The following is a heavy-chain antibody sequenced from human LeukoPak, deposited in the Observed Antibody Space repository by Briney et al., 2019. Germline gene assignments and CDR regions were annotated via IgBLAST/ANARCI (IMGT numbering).Heavy chain of an antibody. CDR1: GFPFSSYE. J-gene: IGHJ5*02. CDR2: ISSSGNKI. Sequence: GGSLRLSCAASGFPFSSYEMNWVRQAPGKRLQWVSYISSSGNKIYYAASVKGRFTISRDNAKNSLYLQIDSLRAEDTAVYYCARGQRPQYTSTWDNWFDPWGQGTLVTVSS. D-gene: IGHD2-2*01. CDR3: ARGQRPQYTSTWDNWFDP. V-gene: IGHV3-48*03.